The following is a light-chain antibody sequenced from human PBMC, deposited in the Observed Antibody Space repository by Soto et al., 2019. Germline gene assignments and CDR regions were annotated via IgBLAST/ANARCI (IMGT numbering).Light chain of an antibody. CDR2: DAS. CDR3: QQYDNLPLP. Sequence: DIQMTQSPSSLSASVGDRVTITCQARQDISIYLNWYQHKPGKAPKLLIFDASILEKGVPSRFSGSGSGTEFSFTISSLQPEDVATYFFQQYDNLPLPFGGGTKVEI. CDR1: QDISIY. V-gene: IGKV1-33*01. J-gene: IGKJ4*01.